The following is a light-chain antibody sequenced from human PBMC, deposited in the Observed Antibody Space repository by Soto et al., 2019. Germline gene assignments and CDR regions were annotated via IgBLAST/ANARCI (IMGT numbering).Light chain of an antibody. J-gene: IGKJ1*01. Sequence: DIVMTQSPLSLPVTPGEPASISCRSSQSLLHSNGYNYLDWYLQKPGQSPQLLIYLGSNRASGVXDXXSGSGSGTDFTLKISRGEAEDVGVYYCLQALQTPWTFGQGTKVEIK. V-gene: IGKV2-28*01. CDR1: QSLLHSNGYNY. CDR3: LQALQTPWT. CDR2: LGS.